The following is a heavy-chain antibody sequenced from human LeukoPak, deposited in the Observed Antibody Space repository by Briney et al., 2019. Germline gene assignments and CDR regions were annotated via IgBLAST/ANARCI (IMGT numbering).Heavy chain of an antibody. CDR3: ARSHYGMDV. Sequence: GGSLRLSCAASGFTFTSYWMTWVRQAPGKGLEWVANIKQDGSVKNYVDSLRGRFTISRDNAKNSLYLQMDSLRAEDTAVYYCARSHYGMDVWGQGTTVTVSS. V-gene: IGHV3-7*01. CDR1: GFTFTSYW. CDR2: IKQDGSVK. J-gene: IGHJ6*02.